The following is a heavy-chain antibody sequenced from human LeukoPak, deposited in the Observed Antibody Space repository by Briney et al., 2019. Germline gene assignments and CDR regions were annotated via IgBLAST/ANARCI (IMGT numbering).Heavy chain of an antibody. CDR2: ISGSGGST. J-gene: IGHJ6*02. CDR1: GFTFSSYV. Sequence: PGGSLRLSCAAPGFTFSSYVMSSVSQAPRKGLEWVSAISGSGGSTYYADSVKGRFTISRDNSKNTLYLQMNSLRAEDTAVYYCAKDRSPLEYYGMDVWGQGTTVTVSS. CDR3: AKDRSPLEYYGMDV. V-gene: IGHV3-23*01.